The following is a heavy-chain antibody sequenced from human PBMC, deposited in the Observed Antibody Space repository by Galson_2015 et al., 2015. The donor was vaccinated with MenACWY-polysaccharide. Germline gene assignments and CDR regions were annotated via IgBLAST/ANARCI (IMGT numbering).Heavy chain of an antibody. CDR1: GFNFGGNG. V-gene: IGHV3-30*02. J-gene: IGHJ4*02. D-gene: IGHD6-13*01. CDR3: ARNPSRLDIAAASH. CDR2: IRNDGRK. Sequence: SLRLSCAWSGFNFGGNGLHWVRQAPGKGLEWVALIRNDGRKHYPDAVKGRFTISRDNSKNTLYLQMNSLRPEDTAVYYCARNPSRLDIAAASHWGQGALVSVSS.